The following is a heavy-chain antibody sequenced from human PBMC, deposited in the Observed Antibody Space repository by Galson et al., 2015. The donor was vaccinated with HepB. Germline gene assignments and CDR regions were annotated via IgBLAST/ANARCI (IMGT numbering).Heavy chain of an antibody. CDR2: ISSSSSYI. D-gene: IGHD6-13*01. Sequence: SLRLSCAASGFTFSSYSMNWVRQAPGKGLEWVSSISSSSSYIYYADSVKGRFTISRDNAKNSLYLQMNSLRAEDTAVYYCARDSDQTGYSSSWYRFDPWGQGTLVTVSS. V-gene: IGHV3-21*01. CDR1: GFTFSSYS. J-gene: IGHJ5*02. CDR3: ARDSDQTGYSSSWYRFDP.